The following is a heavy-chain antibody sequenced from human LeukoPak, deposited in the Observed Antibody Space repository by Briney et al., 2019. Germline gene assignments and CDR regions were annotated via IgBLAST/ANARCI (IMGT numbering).Heavy chain of an antibody. D-gene: IGHD6-19*01. CDR2: IDPYSGGT. V-gene: IGHV1-2*02. Sequence: GASVEVSCKTSGYTFSGYHIHWMRQAPGQGLEWIGWIDPYSGGTHFAEKFQGRVTLTRDTSITTLYMELTNLKSDDTSIYFCARDVVAVDSNWFDPWGQGTLVTVSS. CDR1: GYTFSGYH. J-gene: IGHJ5*02. CDR3: ARDVVAVDSNWFDP.